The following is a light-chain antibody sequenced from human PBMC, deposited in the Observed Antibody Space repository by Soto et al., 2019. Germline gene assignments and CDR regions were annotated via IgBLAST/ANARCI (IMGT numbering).Light chain of an antibody. V-gene: IGKV1-5*01. J-gene: IGKJ2*01. CDR3: QHYHSYPYT. CDR2: DAS. CDR1: QSIGGW. Sequence: DIRMTQSPSTLSASVGDRVTITCRASQSIGGWLAWYQQRPGKAPRLLIFDASSVESGVPSRFSGSRSGTKFTLAISSLQPEDFATYYCQHYHSYPYTFGQGTKLEIK.